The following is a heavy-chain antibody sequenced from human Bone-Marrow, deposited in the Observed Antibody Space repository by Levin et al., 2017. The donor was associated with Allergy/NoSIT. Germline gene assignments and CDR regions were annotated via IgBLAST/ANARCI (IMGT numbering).Heavy chain of an antibody. V-gene: IGHV3-13*01. D-gene: IGHD1-26*01. J-gene: IGHJ4*02. Sequence: GGSLRLSCAASGFTFSSYDMHWVRQATGKGLEWVSSIGTAGDTYYPGSVKGRFTISRENAKNSLYLQMNSLRVGDTAVDYCARGWVGATGFSYWGQGTLVAVAS. CDR2: IGTAGDT. CDR3: ARGWVGATGFSY. CDR1: GFTFSSYD.